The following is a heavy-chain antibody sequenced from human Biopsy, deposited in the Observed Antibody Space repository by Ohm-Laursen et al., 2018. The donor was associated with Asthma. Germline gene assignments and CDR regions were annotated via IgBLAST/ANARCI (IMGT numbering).Heavy chain of an antibody. Sequence: ASVKVSCNSSGYTFIGCHIHWMRQAPGQGLEWMGRINPNSGGTNYAQKFQGRVTMTRDTSISTAYMEVSRLRSDDTAVYYCARGQKSAGDRWFDPWGQGTLVTVSS. D-gene: IGHD6-13*01. CDR2: INPNSGGT. J-gene: IGHJ5*02. V-gene: IGHV1-2*06. CDR3: ARGQKSAGDRWFDP. CDR1: GYTFIGCH.